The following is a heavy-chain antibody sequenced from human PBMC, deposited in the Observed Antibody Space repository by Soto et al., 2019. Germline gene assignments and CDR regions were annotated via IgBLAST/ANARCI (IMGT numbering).Heavy chain of an antibody. CDR2: VFFMGNT. V-gene: IGHV4-39*01. D-gene: IGHD6-25*01. Sequence: KTSETLSLTCSVSGGSVTSGSSYWGWVRQAPGKGPEWIGDVFFMGNTWYSADLKARLTISVDTSNDQFSLRLSSVTAADTAFYFCVRLTSRIAAASHGRSNYPDTWGPGTLVTVSS. CDR1: GGSVTSGSSY. CDR3: VRLTSRIAAASHGRSNYPDT. J-gene: IGHJ4*02.